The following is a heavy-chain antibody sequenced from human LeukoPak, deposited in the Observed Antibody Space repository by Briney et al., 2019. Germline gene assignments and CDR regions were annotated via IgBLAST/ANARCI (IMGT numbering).Heavy chain of an antibody. CDR3: ARSNAFDI. CDR1: GGSFSGYY. J-gene: IGHJ3*02. CDR2: INHSGST. Sequence: SETLSLTCAVYGGSFSGYYWSWFRQPPGKGLEWIGEINHSGSTNYNPSLKSRVTISVDTSKNQFSLKLSSVTAADTAVYYCARSNAFDIWGQGTMVTVSS. V-gene: IGHV4-34*01.